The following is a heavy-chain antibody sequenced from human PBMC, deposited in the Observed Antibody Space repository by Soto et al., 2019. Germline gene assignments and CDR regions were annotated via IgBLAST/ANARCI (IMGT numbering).Heavy chain of an antibody. Sequence: QVQLQESGPGLVKPSQTLSLTCTVSGGSISSGGYYWSWIRQHPGKGLEWIGYIYYSGSTYYNPSLKSRVTISVDTSKNQFSMKLSSVTAADTAVYYCARVVPTSWSDPPTCIDYWGQGTLVTVSS. CDR2: IYYSGST. CDR1: GGSISSGGYY. J-gene: IGHJ4*02. D-gene: IGHD6-13*01. V-gene: IGHV4-31*03. CDR3: ARVVPTSWSDPPTCIDY.